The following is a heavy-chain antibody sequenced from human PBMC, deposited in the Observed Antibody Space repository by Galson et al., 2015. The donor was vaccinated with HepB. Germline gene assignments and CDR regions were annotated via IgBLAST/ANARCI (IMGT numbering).Heavy chain of an antibody. CDR2: INTKPLGGAA. CDR1: GFTFGDYA. D-gene: IGHD5-24*01. Sequence: SLRLSCAVSGFTFGDYAMHWFRQTPGKGLEWVGFINTKPLGGAAEYGASVKGRFTISRDNSKNTLYLQMSSLRAEDTAVYYCVKAKEMATITRRYYFDYWGQGTLVTVSS. CDR3: VKAKEMATITRRYYFDY. V-gene: IGHV3-49*03. J-gene: IGHJ4*02.